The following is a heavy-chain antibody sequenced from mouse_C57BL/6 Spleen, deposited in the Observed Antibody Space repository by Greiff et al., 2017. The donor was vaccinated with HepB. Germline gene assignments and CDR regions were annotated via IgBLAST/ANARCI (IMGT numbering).Heavy chain of an antibody. Sequence: EVQLVESGGGLVKPGGSLKLSCAASGFTFSDYGMHWVRQAPEKGLEWVAYISSGSSTIYYADTVKGRFTISRDNAKNTLFLQMTSRRSEDTAMYYCARRGYSNSLYAMDYWGQGTSVTVSS. V-gene: IGHV5-17*01. J-gene: IGHJ4*01. CDR2: ISSGSSTI. D-gene: IGHD2-5*01. CDR3: ARRGYSNSLYAMDY. CDR1: GFTFSDYG.